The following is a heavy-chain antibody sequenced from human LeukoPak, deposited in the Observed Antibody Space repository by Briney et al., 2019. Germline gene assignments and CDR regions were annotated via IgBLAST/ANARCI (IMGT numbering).Heavy chain of an antibody. J-gene: IGHJ3*02. Sequence: GGSLRLSCAASGFTFSSYDMNWVRQAPGKGLEWVANINQDGTEKYFGDSVKGRFTISGDNAKNSLYLQMNSLRAEDTAVYYCARAKSRVGDGFDIWGQGTMVTVSS. CDR2: INQDGTEK. V-gene: IGHV3-7*01. CDR3: ARAKSRVGDGFDI. CDR1: GFTFSSYD.